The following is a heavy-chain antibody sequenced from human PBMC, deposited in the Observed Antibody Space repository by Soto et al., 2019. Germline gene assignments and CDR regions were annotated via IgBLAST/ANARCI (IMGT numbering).Heavy chain of an antibody. D-gene: IGHD6-13*01. V-gene: IGHV4-31*03. CDR1: GGSISSGGYY. J-gene: IGHJ4*02. CDR2: IYYSGST. Sequence: SETLSPTCTVSGGSISSGGYYWSWIRQHPGKGLEWIGYIYYSGSTYYNPSLKSRVTISVDTSKNQFSLKLSSVTAADTAVYYCARSAAAGKANDYWGQGTLVTVSS. CDR3: ARSAAAGKANDY.